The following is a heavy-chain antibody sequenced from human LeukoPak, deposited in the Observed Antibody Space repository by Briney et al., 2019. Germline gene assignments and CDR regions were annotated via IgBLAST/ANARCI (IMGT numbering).Heavy chain of an antibody. CDR3: ARHQGYNWNGRSIDY. CDR1: GGSISSSSYY. Sequence: SETLSLTCTVSGGSISSSSYYWGWIRQPPGKGLEWIGSIYYSGSTYYNPSLKSRVTISVDTSKNQFSLKLSSVTAADTAVYCCARHQGYNWNGRSIDYWGQGTLVTVSS. D-gene: IGHD1-1*01. CDR2: IYYSGST. V-gene: IGHV4-39*01. J-gene: IGHJ4*02.